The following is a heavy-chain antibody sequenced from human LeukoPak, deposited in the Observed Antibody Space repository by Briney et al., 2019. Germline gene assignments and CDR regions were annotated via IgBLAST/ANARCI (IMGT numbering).Heavy chain of an antibody. Sequence: ASVKVSCKASGYTFTGYYMHWVRQAPGQGLERMGWINPNSGGTNYAQKFQGRVTMTRDTSISTAYMELSRLRSDDTVVYYCATLGVVSTLRPYGMDVWGQGTTVTVSS. CDR3: ATLGVVSTLRPYGMDV. CDR2: INPNSGGT. CDR1: GYTFTGYY. V-gene: IGHV1-2*02. J-gene: IGHJ6*02. D-gene: IGHD3-3*01.